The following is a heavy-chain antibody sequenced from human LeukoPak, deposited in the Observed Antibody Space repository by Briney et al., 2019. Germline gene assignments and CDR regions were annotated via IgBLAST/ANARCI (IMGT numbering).Heavy chain of an antibody. CDR1: GGSISSYY. CDR3: ASSVLSSSWYST. J-gene: IGHJ5*02. Sequence: SETLSLTSTVSGGSISSYYWSWIRQPPGQGLEWIGYIYYSGSTNYNPSLKSRVTISVDTSKNQFSLKLSSVAAADTAVYYCASSVLSSSWYSTWGQGTLVTVSS. V-gene: IGHV4-59*08. D-gene: IGHD6-13*01. CDR2: IYYSGST.